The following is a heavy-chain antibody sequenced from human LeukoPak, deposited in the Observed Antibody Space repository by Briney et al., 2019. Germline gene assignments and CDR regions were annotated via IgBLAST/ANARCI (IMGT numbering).Heavy chain of an antibody. CDR3: ARDYLVGAPLDS. J-gene: IGHJ4*02. CDR2: MYISGST. D-gene: IGHD1-26*01. V-gene: IGHV4-4*07. Sequence: KPSETLSLTCTVSGVSVTNYYWAWIRQPAGKGLEWIGRMYISGSTNYNPSLNSRVTISIDKIKNQFSLKLRSVTAADTAVYYCARDYLVGAPLDSWGQGTLVTVSP. CDR1: GVSVTNYY.